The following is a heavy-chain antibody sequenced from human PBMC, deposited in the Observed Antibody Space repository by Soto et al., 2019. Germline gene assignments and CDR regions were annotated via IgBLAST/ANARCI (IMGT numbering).Heavy chain of an antibody. Sequence: GGSLRLSCAASGFTFSSYSMNWVRQAPGKGLEWVSSISSSSSYIYYADSVKGRFTISRDNAKNSLYLQMNSLRAEDTAVYYCASGGGFLESGMDVWGKGTTVTVSS. V-gene: IGHV3-21*01. CDR1: GFTFSSYS. CDR3: ASGGGFLESGMDV. J-gene: IGHJ6*03. D-gene: IGHD3-16*02. CDR2: ISSSSSYI.